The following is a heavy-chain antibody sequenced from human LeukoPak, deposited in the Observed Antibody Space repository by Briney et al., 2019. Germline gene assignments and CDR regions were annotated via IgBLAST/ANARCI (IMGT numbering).Heavy chain of an antibody. Sequence: PGGSLRLSCAASGFTFSSYSRNWVRQAPGKGLEWVSSISSSSSYIYYADSVKGRFTISRDNAKNSLYLQMNSLRAEDTAVYYCARDYGTVNWFDPWGQGTLVTVSS. CDR2: ISSSSSYI. V-gene: IGHV3-21*01. CDR1: GFTFSSYS. CDR3: ARDYGTVNWFDP. J-gene: IGHJ5*02. D-gene: IGHD3/OR15-3a*01.